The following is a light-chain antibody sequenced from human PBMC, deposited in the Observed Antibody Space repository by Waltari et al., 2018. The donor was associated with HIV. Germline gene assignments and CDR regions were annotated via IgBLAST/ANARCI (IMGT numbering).Light chain of an antibody. CDR3: SSYTTSSTWV. CDR2: EVT. J-gene: IGLJ3*02. Sequence: QSTLTQPPSVSGSLGQSVTIACSGTSSDIGSYNRVSWYQQPPGTAPKLISYEVTNRPSGVAVRFAGSKSGNTASLTISGLQAEDEADYDCSSYTTSSTWVFGGGTQLTVL. V-gene: IGLV2-18*02. CDR1: SSDIGSYNR.